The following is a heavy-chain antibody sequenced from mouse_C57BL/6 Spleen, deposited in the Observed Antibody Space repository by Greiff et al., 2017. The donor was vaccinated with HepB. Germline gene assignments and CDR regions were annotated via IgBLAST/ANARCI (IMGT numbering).Heavy chain of an antibody. CDR2: IRNKANNHAT. CDR1: GFTFSDAW. Sequence: EVQRVESGGGLVQPGGSMKLSCAASGFTFSDAWMDWVRQSPEKGLEWVAEIRNKANNHATYYAESVKGRFTISRDDSKSSVYLQMNSLRAEDTGIYYCTRRVYYYGSEDYWGQGTTLTVSS. J-gene: IGHJ2*01. CDR3: TRRVYYYGSEDY. D-gene: IGHD1-1*01. V-gene: IGHV6-6*01.